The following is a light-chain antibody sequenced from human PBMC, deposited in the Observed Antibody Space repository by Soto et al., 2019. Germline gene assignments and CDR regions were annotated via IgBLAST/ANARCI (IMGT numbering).Light chain of an antibody. CDR1: LSISNN. CDR3: QQYNNWPVFT. J-gene: IGKJ3*01. V-gene: IGKV3-15*01. CDR2: GAS. Sequence: EIVMTQSPATLSVSPGERATLSCRAGLSISNNLAWYQQKPGQPPRLLIYGASTRATGIPARFSGSGSGTEFTLTISSLQSEDFAVYYCQQYNNWPVFTFGPGTKVDIK.